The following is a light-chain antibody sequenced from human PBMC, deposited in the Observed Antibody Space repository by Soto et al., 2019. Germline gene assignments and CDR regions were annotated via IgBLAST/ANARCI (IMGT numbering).Light chain of an antibody. CDR1: SSDVGGYNF. V-gene: IGLV2-11*01. Sequence: QSVLTQPRSVSGSPGQSGTISCTGTSSDVGGYNFVSWYQQHPGKAPKLMIYDVSQRPSGVPDRFSGSKSGNTASLTISGLQDEDEADYYRCSYAGSHFLFGGGTKLTVL. CDR2: DVS. CDR3: CSYAGSHFL. J-gene: IGLJ2*01.